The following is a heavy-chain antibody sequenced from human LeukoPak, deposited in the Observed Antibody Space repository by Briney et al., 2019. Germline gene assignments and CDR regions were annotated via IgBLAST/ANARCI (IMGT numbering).Heavy chain of an antibody. D-gene: IGHD3-9*01. J-gene: IGHJ3*02. CDR1: GGSISGYY. CDR3: ARGLYYDLLTGYRNNDAFDI. Sequence: PSETLSLTCTVSGGSISGYYWNWIRQPPGKGLEWIGYIYYSGSTNYNPSLKSRVTISVDTSKNQFSLKLSAVTAADTAVYYCARGLYYDLLTGYRNNDAFDIWGQGTMVTVSS. CDR2: IYYSGST. V-gene: IGHV4-59*01.